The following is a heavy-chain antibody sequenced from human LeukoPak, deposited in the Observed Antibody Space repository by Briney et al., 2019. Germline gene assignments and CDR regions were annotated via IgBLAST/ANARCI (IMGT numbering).Heavy chain of an antibody. J-gene: IGHJ3*02. CDR3: ARYDDGAFDI. D-gene: IGHD3-3*01. CDR1: GYTFSRYG. Sequence: GASVKVSCKASGYTFSRYGISWVRQAPGRGLEWMAWISAYNGNTNYAQTLQGRLTVTTDTSTSTAYMELRNMKSDDTAVYYCARYDDGAFDIWGQGTMVTVSS. V-gene: IGHV1-18*01. CDR2: ISAYNGNT.